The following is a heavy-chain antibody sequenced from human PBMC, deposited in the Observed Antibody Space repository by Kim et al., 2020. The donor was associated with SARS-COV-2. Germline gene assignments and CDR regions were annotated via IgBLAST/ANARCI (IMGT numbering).Heavy chain of an antibody. J-gene: IGHJ6*03. CDR1: GYTFTSYD. D-gene: IGHD6-6*01. Sequence: ASVKVSCKASGYTFTSYDINWVRQATGQGLEWMGWMNPNSGNTGYAQKFQGRVTMTRNTSISTAYMELSSLRSEDTAVYYCARVRSARRLLDYYYMDVWGKGTTVTVS. CDR2: MNPNSGNT. CDR3: ARVRSARRLLDYYYMDV. V-gene: IGHV1-8*01.